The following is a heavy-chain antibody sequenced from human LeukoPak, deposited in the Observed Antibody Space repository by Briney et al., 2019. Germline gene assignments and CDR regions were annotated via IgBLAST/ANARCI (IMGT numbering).Heavy chain of an antibody. CDR1: GFTVSGTY. J-gene: IGHJ4*02. CDR3: ARGGLEPVGC. Sequence: GGSLRLSCAASGFTVSGTYMSWVRQAPGKGLEWVSIIYSDGTTYYADSVKGRFTISRDESKNTLYLQMNSLKAEDTAVYYCARGGLEPVGCWGQGTLVTVSS. D-gene: IGHD1-1*01. V-gene: IGHV3-53*01. CDR2: IYSDGTT.